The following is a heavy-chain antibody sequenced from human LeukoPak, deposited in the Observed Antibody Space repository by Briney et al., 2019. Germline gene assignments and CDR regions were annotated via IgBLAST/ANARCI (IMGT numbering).Heavy chain of an antibody. CDR2: IIPIFGTA. D-gene: IGHD6-6*01. CDR3: ARLDEYSSSSRYYGMDV. CDR1: GGTFISYG. Sequence: SVKVSCKASGGTFISYGISWVRQAPGQGLEWMGGIIPIFGTANYAQKFQGRVTITADESTSTAYMELSSLRSEDTAVYYCARLDEYSSSSRYYGMDVWGQGTTVTVSS. V-gene: IGHV1-69*13. J-gene: IGHJ6*02.